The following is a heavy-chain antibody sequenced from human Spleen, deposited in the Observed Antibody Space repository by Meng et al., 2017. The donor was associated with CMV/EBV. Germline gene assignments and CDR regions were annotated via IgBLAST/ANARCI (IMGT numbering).Heavy chain of an antibody. V-gene: IGHV3-11*04. J-gene: IGHJ6*02. CDR2: INPSGRTT. Sequence: GESLKISCAASGFTFSNYWMSWIRQAPGKGLEWISYINPSGRTTYHADSVKGRFTVSRDNAKNALFLEMDSLRAEDTAVYSCARSIRRGDYMPASYYCAMDVWGQGTTVTVSS. CDR3: ARSIRRGDYMPASYYCAMDV. D-gene: IGHD5-24*01. CDR1: GFTFSNYW.